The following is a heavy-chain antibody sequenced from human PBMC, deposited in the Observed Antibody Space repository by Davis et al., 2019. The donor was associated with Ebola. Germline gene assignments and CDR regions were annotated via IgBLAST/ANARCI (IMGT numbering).Heavy chain of an antibody. CDR3: ARDPDYGDPGYYGMDV. CDR1: GFTFSSYW. Sequence: HTGGSLRLSCAASGFTFSSYWMHWVRQAPGKGLVWVSRINSDGSSTSYADSVKGRFTISRDNAKNTLYLQMNSLRAEDTAVYYCARDPDYGDPGYYGMDVWGQGTTVTVSS. J-gene: IGHJ6*02. V-gene: IGHV3-74*01. D-gene: IGHD4-17*01. CDR2: INSDGSST.